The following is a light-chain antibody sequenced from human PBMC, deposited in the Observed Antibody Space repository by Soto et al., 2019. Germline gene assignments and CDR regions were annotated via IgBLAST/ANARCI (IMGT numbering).Light chain of an antibody. Sequence: ETVMTQSPATLSVSPGERATLSCGASQSVSTNLAWYQQKPGQVPRLLIYGASTRATGIPARFSGSGSGTEFTLTISSLQSEDFAVYYCQQYNNWPWTFGQGTKVEIK. CDR1: QSVSTN. CDR2: GAS. V-gene: IGKV3-15*01. J-gene: IGKJ1*01. CDR3: QQYNNWPWT.